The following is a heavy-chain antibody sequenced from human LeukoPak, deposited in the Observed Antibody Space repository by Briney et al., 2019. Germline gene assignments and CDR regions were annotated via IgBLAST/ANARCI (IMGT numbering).Heavy chain of an antibody. J-gene: IGHJ4*02. CDR2: INPNSGGT. D-gene: IGHD3-10*01. CDR3: ARDGRGVYHYGSGSYYNWLGMDV. CDR1: GYTFTGYY. V-gene: IGHV1-2*02. Sequence: ASVKVSCKASGYTFTGYYMHWVRQAPGQGLEWMGWINPNSGGTNYAQKFQGRVTMTRDTSISTAYMELSRLRSDDTAVYYCARDGRGVYHYGSGSYYNWLGMDVWGQGTLVTVSS.